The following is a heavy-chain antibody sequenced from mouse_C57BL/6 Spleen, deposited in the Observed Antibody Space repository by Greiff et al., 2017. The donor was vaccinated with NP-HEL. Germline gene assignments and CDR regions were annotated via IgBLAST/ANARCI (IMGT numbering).Heavy chain of an antibody. CDR2: IYPSDSET. J-gene: IGHJ1*03. Sequence: VQLQQPGAELVRPGSSVKLSCKASGYTFTSYWMDWVKQRPGQGLEWIGNIYPSDSETHYNQKFKDKATLTVDKSSSTAYMQLSSLTSEDSAVYYCASDGSSYGYFDVWGTGTTVTVSS. V-gene: IGHV1-61*01. D-gene: IGHD1-1*01. CDR1: GYTFTSYW. CDR3: ASDGSSYGYFDV.